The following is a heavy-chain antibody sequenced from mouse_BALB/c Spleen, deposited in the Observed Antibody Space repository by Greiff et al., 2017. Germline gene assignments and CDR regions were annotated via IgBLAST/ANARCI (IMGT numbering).Heavy chain of an antibody. D-gene: IGHD2-1*01. CDR2: ISSGGST. CDR1: GFTFSSYA. J-gene: IGHJ3*01. Sequence: EVNVVESGGGLVKPGGSLKLSCAASGFTFSSYAMSWVRQTPEKRLEWVASISSGGSTYYPDSVKGRFTISRDNARNILYLQMSSLRSEDTAMYYCARGGGNYWGQGTLVTVSA. V-gene: IGHV5-6-5*01. CDR3: ARGGGNY.